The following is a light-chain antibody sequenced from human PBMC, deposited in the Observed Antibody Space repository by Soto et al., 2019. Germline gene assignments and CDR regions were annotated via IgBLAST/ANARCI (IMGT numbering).Light chain of an antibody. CDR3: QQFENLPT. J-gene: IGKJ5*01. CDR2: DAS. Sequence: DIQMTQSPSSLSASVGDRVTITCQASQNINNYLNWYQQKPGRAPKLLIYDASNLEAGVPSRFRGSGSGTDFTFTISRLQPEDIATYYCQQFENLPTFGQGTRLEIK. CDR1: QNINNY. V-gene: IGKV1-33*01.